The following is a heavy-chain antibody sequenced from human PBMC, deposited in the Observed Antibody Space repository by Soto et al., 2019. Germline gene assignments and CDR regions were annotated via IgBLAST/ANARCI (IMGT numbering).Heavy chain of an antibody. D-gene: IGHD2-15*01. CDR1: GGSISSSSYY. J-gene: IGHJ4*02. CDR3: ARTSYCSGGSCYAAFDY. V-gene: IGHV4-39*01. CDR2: IYYSGST. Sequence: PSETLSLTCTVSGGSISSSSYYWGWIRQPPGKGLEWIGSIYYSGSTYYNPPLKSRVTISVDTSKNQFSLKLSSVTAADTAVYYCARTSYCSGGSCYAAFDYWGQGTLVTVS.